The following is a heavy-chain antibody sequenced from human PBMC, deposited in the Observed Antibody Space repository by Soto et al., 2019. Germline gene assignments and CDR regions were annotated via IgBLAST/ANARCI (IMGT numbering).Heavy chain of an antibody. J-gene: IGHJ4*02. V-gene: IGHV3-30*18. D-gene: IGHD5-18*01. CDR3: AKTTWIQLWLAFDY. CDR2: ISYDGSNK. CDR1: GFTFSSYG. Sequence: QVQLVESGGGVVQPGRSLRLSCAASGFTFSSYGMHWVRQAPGKGLEWVAVISYDGSNKYYADSVKGRFTISRDNSQNSLYLPLNSLRAEDTAVYYCAKTTWIQLWLAFDYWGQGTLVTVSS.